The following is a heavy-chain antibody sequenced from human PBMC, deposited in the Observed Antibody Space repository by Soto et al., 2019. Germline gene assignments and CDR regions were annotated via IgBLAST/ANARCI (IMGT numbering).Heavy chain of an antibody. Sequence: SETLSLTCAVYGGSFSGYYWSWIRQPPGKGLEWIGEINHSGSTNYNPSLKSRVTISVDTSKNQFSLKLSSVTAADTAVYYCARNNGFGELPERYYYYMDVWGKGTTVTVSS. CDR2: INHSGST. CDR3: ARNNGFGELPERYYYYMDV. D-gene: IGHD3-10*01. CDR1: GGSFSGYY. V-gene: IGHV4-34*01. J-gene: IGHJ6*03.